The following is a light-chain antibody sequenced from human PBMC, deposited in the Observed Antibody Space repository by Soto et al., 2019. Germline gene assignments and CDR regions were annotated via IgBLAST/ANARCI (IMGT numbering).Light chain of an antibody. CDR3: QQRSDWPLT. CDR1: QSVSTY. Sequence: EIVLTQSPATLSLSPGERATLSCRASQSVSTYLAWYQQKPGQAPRLLIYDASNRATAIPARFSGSGSGTDFTLTISSLASEDFAVYYCQQRSDWPLTFGGGTKVEIK. CDR2: DAS. V-gene: IGKV3-11*01. J-gene: IGKJ4*01.